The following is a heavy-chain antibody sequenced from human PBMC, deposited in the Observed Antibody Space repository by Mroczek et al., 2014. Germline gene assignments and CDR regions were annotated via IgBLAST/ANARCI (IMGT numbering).Heavy chain of an antibody. D-gene: IGHD2-2*01. V-gene: IGHV4-34*01. J-gene: IGHJ1*01. CDR2: IHHSGNT. CDR3: ATLGVVPAPD. CDR1: GGSFGNSF. Sequence: QVQLQESGAGLVRPSETLSLTCALHGGSFGNSFWSWIRQSPGKGLEWIAEIHHSGNTNYNPSLKSRVSISMDTSKNQFSLTLISMTAADAGVYYCATLGVVPAPDWGQGTLVTVSS.